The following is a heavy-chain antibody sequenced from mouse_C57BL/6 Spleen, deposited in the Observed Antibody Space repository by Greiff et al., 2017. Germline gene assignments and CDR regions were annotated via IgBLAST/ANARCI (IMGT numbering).Heavy chain of an antibody. CDR2: ISSGSSTI. CDR3: ARPVVATGAMDY. J-gene: IGHJ4*01. V-gene: IGHV5-17*01. CDR1: GFTFSDYG. Sequence: EVQLVESGGGLVKPGGSLKLPCAASGFTFSDYGMHWVRQAPEKGLEWVAYISSGSSTIYYADTVKGRFTISRDNAKNTLFLQMTSLRSEDTAMYYCARPVVATGAMDYWGQGTSVTVSS. D-gene: IGHD1-1*01.